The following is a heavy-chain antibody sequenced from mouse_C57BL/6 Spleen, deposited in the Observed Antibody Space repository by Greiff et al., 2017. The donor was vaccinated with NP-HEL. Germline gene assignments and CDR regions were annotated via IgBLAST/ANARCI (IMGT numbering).Heavy chain of an antibody. J-gene: IGHJ3*01. D-gene: IGHD1-1*01. V-gene: IGHV1-54*01. Sequence: VKLQESGAELVRPGTSVKVSCKASGYAFTNYLIEWVKQRPGQGLEWIGVINPGSGGTNYNEKFKGKATLTADKSSSTAYMQLSSLTSEDSAVYFCARGGFITTVVEGFAYWGQGTLVTVSA. CDR3: ARGGFITTVVEGFAY. CDR2: INPGSGGT. CDR1: GYAFTNYL.